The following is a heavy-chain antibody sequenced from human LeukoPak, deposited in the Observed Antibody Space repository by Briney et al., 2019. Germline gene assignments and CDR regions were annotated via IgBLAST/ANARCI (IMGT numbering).Heavy chain of an antibody. Sequence: GGSLRLSCAASGFIFSNYGMHWVRQAPGKGLEWVGRIKSKTDGGTTDYAAPVKGRFTISRDDSKNTLYLQMNSLKTEDTAVYYCTTGLLAYCGGDCPKAVDYWGQGTLVTVSS. V-gene: IGHV3-15*01. J-gene: IGHJ4*02. CDR1: GFIFSNYG. CDR2: IKSKTDGGTT. CDR3: TTGLLAYCGGDCPKAVDY. D-gene: IGHD2-21*02.